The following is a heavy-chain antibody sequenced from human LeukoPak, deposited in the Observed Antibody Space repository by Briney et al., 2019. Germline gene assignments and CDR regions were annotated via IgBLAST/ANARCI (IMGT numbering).Heavy chain of an antibody. V-gene: IGHV3-48*01. J-gene: IGHJ4*02. D-gene: IGHD4-23*01. CDR2: ISSSSSTI. Sequence: GGSLRLSCAASGFTFSSYSMNWVRQAPGKGLEWVSYISSSSSTIYYADSVKGRFTISRDNAKNSLYLQMNSLRAEDTAVYYCARMVTGYYFDYWGQGTLVTVSS. CDR1: GFTFSSYS. CDR3: ARMVTGYYFDY.